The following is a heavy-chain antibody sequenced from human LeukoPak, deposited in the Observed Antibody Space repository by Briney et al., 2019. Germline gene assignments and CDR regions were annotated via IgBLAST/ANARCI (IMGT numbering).Heavy chain of an antibody. J-gene: IGHJ5*02. D-gene: IGHD6-13*01. CDR2: INHSGST. CDR1: GGSFSGYY. CDR3: ARAAAVFNIAAAAYRYSWFDT. V-gene: IGHV4-34*01. Sequence: SETLSLTCAVYGGSFSGYYWSWIRQPPGKGLEWIGEINHSGSTNYNPALKSRVTISVDTSMNQFSLKLSSVTAADTAVYYCARAAAVFNIAAAAYRYSWFDTWGQGTLVTVSS.